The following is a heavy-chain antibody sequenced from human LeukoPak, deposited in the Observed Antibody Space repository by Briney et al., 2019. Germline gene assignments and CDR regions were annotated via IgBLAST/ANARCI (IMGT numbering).Heavy chain of an antibody. CDR2: IIPIFGTA. D-gene: IGHD5-18*01. CDR1: GGTFSSYA. J-gene: IGHJ4*02. CDR3: ARVGSTGYSYGCFDY. Sequence: SVKVSCKASGGTFSSYAISWVRQAPGQGLEWMGRIIPIFGTANYAQKFQGRVTITTDESTSTAYMELSSLRSEDAAVYYCARVGSTGYSYGCFDYWGQGTLVTVSS. V-gene: IGHV1-69*05.